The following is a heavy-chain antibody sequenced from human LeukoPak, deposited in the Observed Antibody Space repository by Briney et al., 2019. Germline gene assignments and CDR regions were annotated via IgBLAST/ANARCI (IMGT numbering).Heavy chain of an antibody. CDR2: ISGGGGST. Sequence: PGGSLRLSCAASGFTFSSYAMSWVRQAPGKGLEWVSAISGGGGSTYYADSVKGRFTISRDNSKNTLYLQMNSLRAEDTAVYYCAKGKWLVSGPFDYWGQGTLVTVSS. CDR1: GFTFSSYA. D-gene: IGHD6-19*01. J-gene: IGHJ4*02. CDR3: AKGKWLVSGPFDY. V-gene: IGHV3-23*01.